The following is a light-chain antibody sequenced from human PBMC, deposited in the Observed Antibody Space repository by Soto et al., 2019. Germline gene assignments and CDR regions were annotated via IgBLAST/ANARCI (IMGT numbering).Light chain of an antibody. CDR1: QSVSSN. CDR2: GAS. Sequence: EIVMTQSPATLSVSPGERATRSCRASQSVSSNLAWYQQKPGQAPRLLIYGASTRATGIPARFSGSGSGTDFTLTISSLEPEDSAVYYCQQRHMWPITFGQGTRLEIK. J-gene: IGKJ5*01. CDR3: QQRHMWPIT. V-gene: IGKV3-15*01.